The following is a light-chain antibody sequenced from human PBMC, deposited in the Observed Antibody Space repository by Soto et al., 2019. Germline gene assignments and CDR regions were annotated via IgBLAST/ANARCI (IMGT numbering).Light chain of an antibody. J-gene: IGKJ1*01. CDR1: QSVSSN. Sequence: EIVMTQSPATLSVSPGERATLSCRASQSVSSNLAWYPQKPGQAPRLLIYGASTRATGIPARFSGSGSGTEFTLNISSLQSEDFAVYYCQQYINWPRTFGQGTKVEV. V-gene: IGKV3-15*01. CDR3: QQYINWPRT. CDR2: GAS.